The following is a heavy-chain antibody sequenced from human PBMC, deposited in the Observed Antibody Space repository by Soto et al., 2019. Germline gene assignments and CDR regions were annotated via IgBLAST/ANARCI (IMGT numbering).Heavy chain of an antibody. Sequence: XETLSRTFTVSGGSISSIRYYWGWIRQPPGKGLEWIGSIYYSGSTYYNPSLKSRVTISVDTSKNQFSLKLSSVTAADTAVYYCARVLSVHSWYGFGWFDPWGQGTLVTVSS. V-gene: IGHV4-39*01. D-gene: IGHD3-10*01. CDR1: GGSISSIRYY. CDR2: IYYSGST. J-gene: IGHJ5*02. CDR3: ARVLSVHSWYGFGWFDP.